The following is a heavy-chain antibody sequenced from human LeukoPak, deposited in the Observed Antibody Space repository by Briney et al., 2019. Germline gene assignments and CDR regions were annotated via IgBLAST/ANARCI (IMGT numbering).Heavy chain of an antibody. Sequence: ASVRVSCKASGYTFTSYYMHWVRPAPGQGLEWMGIINPSGGSTSYAQKFQGRVTMTRDTSTSTVYMELSSLRSEVTAVYYCARDGTVTTSVPDAFDIWGQGTMVTFSS. CDR2: INPSGGST. CDR3: ARDGTVTTSVPDAFDI. J-gene: IGHJ3*02. D-gene: IGHD4-17*01. V-gene: IGHV1-46*01. CDR1: GYTFTSYY.